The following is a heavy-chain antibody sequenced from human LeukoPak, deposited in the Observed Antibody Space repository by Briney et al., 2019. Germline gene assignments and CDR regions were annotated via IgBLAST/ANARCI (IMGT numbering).Heavy chain of an antibody. J-gene: IGHJ4*02. D-gene: IGHD6-13*01. V-gene: IGHV4-31*03. CDR2: IYYSGST. CDR1: GGSINSGDYY. Sequence: PSETLSLTCIVSGGSINSGDYYWNWIRQHPGKGLEWIGYIYYSGSTYYNPSLKSRVSISIDKSKNQFSLNLRSVTAADTAVYYCARRGRSGSWYYFDYWGQGTLVTVSS. CDR3: ARRGRSGSWYYFDY.